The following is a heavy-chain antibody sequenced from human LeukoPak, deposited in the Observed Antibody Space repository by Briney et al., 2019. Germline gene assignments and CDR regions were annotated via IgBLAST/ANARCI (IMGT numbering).Heavy chain of an antibody. Sequence: GGSLRLSCAASGFTFSSYSMNWVRQAPGKGLEWVSSISSSSSYIYYADSVKGRFTISRDNAKNSLHLQMNSLRAEDTAVYYCARGPYDSSGYLSYWGQGTLVTVSS. V-gene: IGHV3-21*01. CDR3: ARGPYDSSGYLSY. D-gene: IGHD3-22*01. CDR2: ISSSSSYI. J-gene: IGHJ4*02. CDR1: GFTFSSYS.